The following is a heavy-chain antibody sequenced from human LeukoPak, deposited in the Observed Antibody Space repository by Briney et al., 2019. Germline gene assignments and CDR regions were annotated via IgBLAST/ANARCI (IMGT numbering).Heavy chain of an antibody. V-gene: IGHV4-38-2*02. J-gene: IGHJ3*01. Sequence: SETLSLTCAVSGYSISSGYYWGWIRQPPGKGLEWIGRIYSSGSTNYDPSLTSRVTMSVDTSKNQFSLKLSSVTAADTAVYYCARDGYGSGSPYAFDVWGQGTMVTVSS. CDR3: ARDGYGSGSPYAFDV. D-gene: IGHD3-10*01. CDR2: IYSSGST. CDR1: GYSISSGYY.